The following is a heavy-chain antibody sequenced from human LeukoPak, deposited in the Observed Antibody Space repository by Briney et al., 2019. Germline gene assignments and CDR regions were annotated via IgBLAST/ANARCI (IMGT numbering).Heavy chain of an antibody. V-gene: IGHV3-74*01. Sequence: GGSLRLSCAASGFTFSSNWMHWVRQAPGKGLVWVSRINSDGSTTSYADSVRGRFTISRDNAKNTVYLQMNSLRAEDTAVYYCARDPLEGYYDSSGMIDYWGQGTLVTVSS. CDR1: GFTFSSNW. CDR2: INSDGSTT. J-gene: IGHJ4*02. CDR3: ARDPLEGYYDSSGMIDY. D-gene: IGHD3-22*01.